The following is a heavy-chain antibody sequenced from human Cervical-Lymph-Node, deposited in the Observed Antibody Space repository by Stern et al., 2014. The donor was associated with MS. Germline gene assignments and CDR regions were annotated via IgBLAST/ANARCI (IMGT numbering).Heavy chain of an antibody. D-gene: IGHD2-15*01. J-gene: IGHJ4*02. CDR3: ARSLVRYCSGGSCYSYLDY. Sequence: QMQLVQSGAEVKKPGSSVKVSCKASGGTFSSYAISWVRQAPGQGLEWMGGVIPIFGTANYAQKFQGRVTITADESTSTAYMELSSLRSEDTAVYYCARSLVRYCSGGSCYSYLDYWGQGTLVTVSS. V-gene: IGHV1-69*01. CDR2: VIPIFGTA. CDR1: GGTFSSYA.